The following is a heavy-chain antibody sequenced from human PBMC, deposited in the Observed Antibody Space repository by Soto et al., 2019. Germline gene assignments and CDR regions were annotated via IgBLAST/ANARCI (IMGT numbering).Heavy chain of an antibody. CDR1: GGTFSSYT. CDR2: IIPIVGIT. Sequence: QVQLVQSGAEVKKPGSSVKVSCKASGGTFSSYTISWVRQAPGQGLEWMGRIIPIVGITKYAQKFQGRVTITADKSTSTAYMELSRLRSEDTAVYYCARDDGLAYCGGDCYSWGQGTLVTVSS. J-gene: IGHJ4*02. V-gene: IGHV1-69*02. D-gene: IGHD2-21*02. CDR3: ARDDGLAYCGGDCYS.